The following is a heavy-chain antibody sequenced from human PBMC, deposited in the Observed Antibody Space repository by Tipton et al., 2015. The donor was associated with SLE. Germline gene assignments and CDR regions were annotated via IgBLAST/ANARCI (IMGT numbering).Heavy chain of an antibody. Sequence: TLSLTCTVSGGSISSSSYYWGWIRQPPGKGLEWIGSIYYCGSTYYNPSLKSRVTISVDTSKNQFSLKLSSVTAADTAVYYCARDPDYIGGYYFDYWGQVTLVTVSS. CDR3: ARDPDYIGGYYFDY. D-gene: IGHD4-11*01. CDR1: GGSISSSSYY. CDR2: IYYCGST. J-gene: IGHJ4*02. V-gene: IGHV4-39*07.